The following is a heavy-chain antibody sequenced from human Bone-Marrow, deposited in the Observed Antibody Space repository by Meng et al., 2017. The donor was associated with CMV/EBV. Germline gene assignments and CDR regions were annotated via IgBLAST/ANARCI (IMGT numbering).Heavy chain of an antibody. CDR2: IYWNDEV. Sequence: SGLPLVQLTQTLTLTCTFSGFSLNTDGVGVGWILQPPGKALEWLVVIYWNDEVRYTPSLRRRRTITKDTSKNQVVLTMTNMDPVDTATYYCAHGVLGNYHETLDYWGQGTLVTVSS. CDR3: AHGVLGNYHETLDY. J-gene: IGHJ4*02. D-gene: IGHD3-22*01. CDR1: GFSLNTDGVG. V-gene: IGHV2-5*01.